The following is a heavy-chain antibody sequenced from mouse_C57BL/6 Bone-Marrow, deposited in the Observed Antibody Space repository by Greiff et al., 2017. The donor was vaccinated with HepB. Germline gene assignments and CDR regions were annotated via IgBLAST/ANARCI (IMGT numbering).Heavy chain of an antibody. CDR1: GYAFSSSW. Sequence: QVQLQQSGPELVKPGASVKISCKASGYAFSSSWMNWVKQRPGKGLEWIGRIYPGDGDTNYNGKFKGKATLTADKSSSTAYMQLSSLTSEDSAVYFCARRGGSLMDYWGQGTSVTVSS. D-gene: IGHD1-1*02. V-gene: IGHV1-82*01. J-gene: IGHJ4*01. CDR3: ARRGGSLMDY. CDR2: IYPGDGDT.